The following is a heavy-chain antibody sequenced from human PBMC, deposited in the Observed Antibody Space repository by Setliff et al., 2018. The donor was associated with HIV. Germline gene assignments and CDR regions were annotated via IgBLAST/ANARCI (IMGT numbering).Heavy chain of an antibody. J-gene: IGHJ3*02. CDR2: TKYDGSES. CDR3: AKDSIVVVAATGLDAFDT. D-gene: IGHD2-15*01. CDR1: GLTFNRYW. Sequence: GGSLRLSCVASGLTFNRYWMSWVRQVPGKGLEWVSNTKYDGSESYYVDSVKGRFIASTDNARNSLFLEMNSLRAEDTAVYYCAKDSIVVVAATGLDAFDTWGKGTMVTVSS. V-gene: IGHV3-7*03.